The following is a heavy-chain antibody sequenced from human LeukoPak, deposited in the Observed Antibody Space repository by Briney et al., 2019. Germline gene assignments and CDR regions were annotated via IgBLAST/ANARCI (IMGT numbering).Heavy chain of an antibody. J-gene: IGHJ6*02. D-gene: IGHD2/OR15-2a*01. Sequence: PGGSLRLSCAASGFTFSSYWMYWVRQAPGKGLVWVSRINSDGSTTSYAASVKGRFTISRDNAKNTLYLQMNSLRAEDTAVYYCARVGTTSNLYYYYGMDVWGQGTTVTVSS. V-gene: IGHV3-74*01. CDR1: GFTFSSYW. CDR2: INSDGSTT. CDR3: ARVGTTSNLYYYYGMDV.